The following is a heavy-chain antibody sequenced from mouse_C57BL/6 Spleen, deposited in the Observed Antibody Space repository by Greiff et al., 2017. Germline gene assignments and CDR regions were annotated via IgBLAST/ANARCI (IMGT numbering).Heavy chain of an antibody. D-gene: IGHD2-2*01. CDR1: GFTFSSYT. V-gene: IGHV5-9*01. CDR2: ISGGGGNT. Sequence: EVKLMESGGGLVKPGGSLKLPCAASGFTFSSYTMSWVRQTPEKRLAWVATISGGGGNTYYPDSVKGRFTISRDNAKNTLYLQMSSLRSEDTALYYCAGYTAWFAYWGQGTLVTVSA. CDR3: AGYTAWFAY. J-gene: IGHJ3*01.